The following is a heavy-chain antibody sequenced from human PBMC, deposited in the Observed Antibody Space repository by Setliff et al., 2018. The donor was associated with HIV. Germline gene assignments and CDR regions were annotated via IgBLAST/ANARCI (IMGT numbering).Heavy chain of an antibody. CDR3: ARGESSTWDLAEHFQH. J-gene: IGHJ1*01. D-gene: IGHD2-2*01. CDR2: VHHTGTT. CDR1: GVSVSSGGYY. V-gene: IGHV4-31*03. Sequence: SETLSLTCTVSGVSVSSGGYYWSWIRQHPGKGLAWIGVVHHTGTTYLNPSLKSRITISVDTSKNQFSLKLGFVTAAETAVYHCARGESSTWDLAEHFQHWGHGTLVTVSS.